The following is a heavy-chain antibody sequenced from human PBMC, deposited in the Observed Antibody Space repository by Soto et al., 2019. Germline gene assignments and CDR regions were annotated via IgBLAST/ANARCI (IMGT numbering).Heavy chain of an antibody. V-gene: IGHV1-24*01. CDR1: GYTLTELS. Sequence: ASVKVSGKVSGYTLTELSMHWVRQAPGKGLEWMGGFDPEDGETIYAQKFQGRVTMTEDTSTDTAYMELSSLRSEDTAVYYCATCEGVGATYYYYGMDVWGQGTTVTVSS. CDR3: ATCEGVGATYYYYGMDV. J-gene: IGHJ6*02. D-gene: IGHD1-26*01. CDR2: FDPEDGET.